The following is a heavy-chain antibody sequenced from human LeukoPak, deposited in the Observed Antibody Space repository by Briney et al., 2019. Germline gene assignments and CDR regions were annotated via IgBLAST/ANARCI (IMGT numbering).Heavy chain of an antibody. CDR3: ARDRMNFDILKSSGWFDP. CDR2: ISTGSTYI. V-gene: IGHV3-21*01. D-gene: IGHD3-9*01. Sequence: GGSLRPSCAASGFTFSTYTMNWVRQAPGRGLEWVSSISTGSTYIYYADSMKGRFTISRDNAKNSLYLQIHSLRAEDTAVYYCARDRMNFDILKSSGWFDPWGQGTLVIVSS. J-gene: IGHJ5*02. CDR1: GFTFSTYT.